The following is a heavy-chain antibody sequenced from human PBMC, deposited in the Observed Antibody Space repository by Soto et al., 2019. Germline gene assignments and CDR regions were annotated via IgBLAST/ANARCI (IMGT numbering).Heavy chain of an antibody. CDR2: ISYDGSNK. D-gene: IGHD6-19*01. V-gene: IGHV3-30*18. Sequence: QVQLVESGGGVVQPGRSLRLSCAASGFTFSSYGMHWVRQAPGKGLEWVAVISYDGSNKYYADSVKGRFTISRDNSKNTLYLQMNSVGAEDTAVYYCAKDKLAVAGTDYFDYWGQGTLVTVSS. CDR1: GFTFSSYG. J-gene: IGHJ4*02. CDR3: AKDKLAVAGTDYFDY.